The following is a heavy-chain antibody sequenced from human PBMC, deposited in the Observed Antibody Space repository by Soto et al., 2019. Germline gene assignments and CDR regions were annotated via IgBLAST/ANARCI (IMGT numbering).Heavy chain of an antibody. CDR3: ARGVQVDNFEF. CDR2: ISAFNGNT. J-gene: IGHJ4*02. V-gene: IGHV1-18*04. D-gene: IGHD2-2*01. CDR1: GYTFTNYG. Sequence: GAPVKVSCKASGYTFTNYGISWVRLAPGQGLEWMGWISAFNGNTKYTQNLQGRVSMTTDTSTSTAYMELRSLRSDDTAMYYCARGVQVDNFEFWGQGTLVTVSS.